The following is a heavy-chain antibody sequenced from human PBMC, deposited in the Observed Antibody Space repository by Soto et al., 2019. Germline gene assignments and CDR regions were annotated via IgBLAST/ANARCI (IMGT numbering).Heavy chain of an antibody. CDR3: ASGYCSGGSCQRFDY. CDR1: GGSISSYY. J-gene: IGHJ4*02. D-gene: IGHD2-15*01. V-gene: IGHV4-59*01. CDR2: IYYSGST. Sequence: SETLSLTCTVSGGSISSYYWSWIRQPPGKGLEWIGYIYYSGSTNYNPSLKSRVTISVDTSKNQFSLKLSSVTAADTAVYYCASGYCSGGSCQRFDYWGQGTLVTVSS.